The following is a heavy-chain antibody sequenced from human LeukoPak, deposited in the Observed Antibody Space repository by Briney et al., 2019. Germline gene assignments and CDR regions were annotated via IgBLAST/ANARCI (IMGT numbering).Heavy chain of an antibody. J-gene: IGHJ4*02. V-gene: IGHV4-59*11. CDR3: ARDRGDYDSSGYYGYFDY. CDR1: GGSIRSHY. D-gene: IGHD3-22*01. CDR2: IYYSGST. Sequence: SETLSLTCTVSGGSIRSHYWSWIRQPPGKGLEWIGYIYYSGSTNYNPSLKSRVTISVDTSKNQSSLKLSSVTAADTAVYYCARDRGDYDSSGYYGYFDYWGQGALVTVSS.